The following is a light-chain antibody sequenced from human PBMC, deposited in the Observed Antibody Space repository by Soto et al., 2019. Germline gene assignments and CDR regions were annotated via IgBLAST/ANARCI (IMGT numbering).Light chain of an antibody. CDR3: GAWDNSLSVVV. V-gene: IGLV1-51*01. J-gene: IGLJ2*01. Sequence: QSVLTQPPSVSAAPGQKVTISCSGSSSNIGRNYVSWYQHLPGTAPKLLIYDNDKRPSGIPDRFSGSKSGTSATLGITGLQTGDEADYYCGAWDNSLSVVVFGGGPKVT. CDR2: DND. CDR1: SSNIGRNY.